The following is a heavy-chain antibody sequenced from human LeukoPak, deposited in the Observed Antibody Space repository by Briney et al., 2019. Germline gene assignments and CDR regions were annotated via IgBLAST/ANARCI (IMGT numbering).Heavy chain of an antibody. J-gene: IGHJ5*02. CDR2: INPNSGGT. V-gene: IGHV1-2*02. CDR3: ARDRAMVTYWFDP. Sequence: ASVKVSCKASGYTFTSYYMNWARQAPGQGLEWMGWINPNSGGTNYAQKFQGRVTMTRDTSISTAYMELSRLRSDDTAVYYCARDRAMVTYWFDPWGQGTLVTVSS. D-gene: IGHD5-18*01. CDR1: GYTFTSYY.